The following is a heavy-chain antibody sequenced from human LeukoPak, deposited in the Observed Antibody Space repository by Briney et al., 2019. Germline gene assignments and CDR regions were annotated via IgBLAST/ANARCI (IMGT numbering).Heavy chain of an antibody. CDR2: IYSSGIT. CDR3: ARGIPLSRFDN. J-gene: IGHJ4*02. D-gene: IGHD5-18*01. V-gene: IGHV4-31*03. Sequence: SQTLSLTCTVSGGSISSGGYYWSWIRQHPWNGLEWIGYIYSSGITYYNPSLKSRVTISLATSKNKFSLKLSSVTAADTAVYYCARGIPLSRFDNWGQGTLVTVSS. CDR1: GGSISSGGYY.